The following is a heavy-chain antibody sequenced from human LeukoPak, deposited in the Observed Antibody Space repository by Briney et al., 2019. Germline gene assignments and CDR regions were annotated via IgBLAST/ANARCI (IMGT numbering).Heavy chain of an antibody. CDR1: GGSISSGGYY. CDR3: ARSGAVWGIFDY. CDR2: IYYSGST. J-gene: IGHJ4*02. D-gene: IGHD7-27*01. Sequence: SETLSLTCTVSGGSISSGGYYWSWIRQHPGKGLEWIGYIYYSGSTYYNPSLKSRVTISVDTSKNQFSLKLSSVTAADTAVYYCARSGAVWGIFDYWGQGTRVTVSS. V-gene: IGHV4-31*03.